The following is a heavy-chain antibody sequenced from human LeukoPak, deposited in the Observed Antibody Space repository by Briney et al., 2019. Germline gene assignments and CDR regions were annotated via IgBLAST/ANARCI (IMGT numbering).Heavy chain of an antibody. V-gene: IGHV1-18*01. D-gene: IGHD1-14*01. Sequence: ASVKVSCKASGYTFTSYGISWVRQAPGQGLEWMGWISAYNGNTNYAQKLQGRVTMTTDTSTSTAYMELRSLRSDDTAVYYYARDRGIRQGLHAFDIWGQGTMVTVSS. CDR2: ISAYNGNT. CDR3: ARDRGIRQGLHAFDI. CDR1: GYTFTSYG. J-gene: IGHJ3*02.